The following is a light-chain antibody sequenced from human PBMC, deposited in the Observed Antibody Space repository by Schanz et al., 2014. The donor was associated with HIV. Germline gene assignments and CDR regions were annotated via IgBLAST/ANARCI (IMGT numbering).Light chain of an antibody. V-gene: IGLV2-14*01. CDR2: EVT. Sequence: QSALTQPASVSGSPGQSISISCTGTRSDVGGYNHVSWYQQHPGSAPNVIIYEVTKRPSGVSGRFSGSKSGNTASLTISGLQAEDEADYYCSSYTSISTLVFGTGTKLTVL. CDR3: SSYTSISTLV. J-gene: IGLJ1*01. CDR1: RSDVGGYNH.